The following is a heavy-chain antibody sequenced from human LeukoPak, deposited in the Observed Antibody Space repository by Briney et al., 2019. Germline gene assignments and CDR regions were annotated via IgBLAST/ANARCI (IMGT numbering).Heavy chain of an antibody. Sequence: PGGSLRLSCAASGFTFSSYAMSWVRQAPGKGLEWVSAISGSGGSTYYADSVEGRFTISRDNSKNTLYLQMNSLRAEDTAVYYCAKATCSGATCARFDYWGQGTLVTVSS. J-gene: IGHJ4*02. CDR2: ISGSGGST. CDR1: GFTFSSYA. D-gene: IGHD2-15*01. CDR3: AKATCSGATCARFDY. V-gene: IGHV3-23*01.